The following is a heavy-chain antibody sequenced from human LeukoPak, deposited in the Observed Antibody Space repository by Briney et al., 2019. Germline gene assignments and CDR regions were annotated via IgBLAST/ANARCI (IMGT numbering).Heavy chain of an antibody. CDR3: ARDRARGLVWFGEFNFDL. CDR2: ISFDGSGT. V-gene: IGHV3-33*01. Sequence: GRSLRLSCVASGFTFSSYGMHWVRQAPGKGLEWLAVISFDGSGTYYTDSVKGRFTISRDNSGNTVSLQMKSLRREDTALYFCARDRARGLVWFGEFNFDLWGQGALVTVS. D-gene: IGHD3-10*01. CDR1: GFTFSSYG. J-gene: IGHJ4*02.